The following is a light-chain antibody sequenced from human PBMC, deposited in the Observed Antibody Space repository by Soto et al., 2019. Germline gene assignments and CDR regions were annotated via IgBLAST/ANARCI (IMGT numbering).Light chain of an antibody. CDR1: QSVRSK. J-gene: IGKJ5*01. Sequence: EVVMTQSPDTLSVSPGETVTLSCRASQSVRSKLAWYQQKPGQAPRLFIYGASTRATGIPASFSGSGSGTEFTLTISSLQSEDFATYYCQQYNNWPPITCGQGTRLEIK. V-gene: IGKV3-15*01. CDR2: GAS. CDR3: QQYNNWPPIT.